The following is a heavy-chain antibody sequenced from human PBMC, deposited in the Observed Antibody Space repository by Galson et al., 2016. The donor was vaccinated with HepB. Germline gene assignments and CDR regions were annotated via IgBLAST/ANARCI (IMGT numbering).Heavy chain of an antibody. CDR2: INQDGSKT. V-gene: IGHV3-7*03. CDR1: GFSSSAYW. D-gene: IGHD1-26*01. Sequence: SLRLSCAASGFSSSAYWMTWVRQAPGRGLEWVANINQDGSKTNYVDSVKGRFTFSRDNAKNSVCLQMSSLRAEDTAVYYCARDRTYNSGTAYYDVFDIWGQGTMVTVSS. CDR3: ARDRTYNSGTAYYDVFDI. J-gene: IGHJ3*02.